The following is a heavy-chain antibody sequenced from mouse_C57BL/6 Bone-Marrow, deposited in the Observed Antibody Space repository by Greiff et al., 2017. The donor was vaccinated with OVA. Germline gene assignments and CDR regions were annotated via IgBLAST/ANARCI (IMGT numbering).Heavy chain of an antibody. J-gene: IGHJ3*01. CDR1: GYTFTSYW. V-gene: IGHV1-55*01. CDR3: ARGQLRLLWCAD. D-gene: IGHD3-2*02. Sequence: QVQLQQPGAELVKPGASVKMSCKASGYTFTSYWITWVKQRPGQGLEWIGVLYPGSGSTNYNEKFTSKATLTVDTSSSTADMQLSSLTSEDSAVNYCARGQLRLLWCADWGQGTLVTVSA. CDR2: LYPGSGST.